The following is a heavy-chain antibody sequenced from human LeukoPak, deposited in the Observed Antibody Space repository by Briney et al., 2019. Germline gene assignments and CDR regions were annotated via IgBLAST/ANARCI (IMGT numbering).Heavy chain of an antibody. J-gene: IGHJ6*02. CDR2: INPNSGGT. CDR1: GYTFTSYG. CDR3: ARGRRIMITFGGVIDYYYGMDV. V-gene: IGHV1-2*02. D-gene: IGHD3-16*02. Sequence: ASVKVSCKASGYTFTSYGISWVRQAPGQGLEWMGWINPNSGGTNYAQKFQGRVTMTRDTFISTAYMELSRLRSDDTAVYYCARGRRIMITFGGVIDYYYGMDVWGQGTTVTVSS.